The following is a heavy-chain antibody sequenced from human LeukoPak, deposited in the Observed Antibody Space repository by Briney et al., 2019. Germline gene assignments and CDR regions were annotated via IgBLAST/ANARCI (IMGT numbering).Heavy chain of an antibody. D-gene: IGHD6-19*01. J-gene: IGHJ6*03. CDR2: INSGGST. Sequence: GGSLRLSCAASGFTVSSNYMSWVRQAPGKGLEWVSVINSGGSTYYADSVMGRFTISRDNSKNTLYLQMNSLRAEDTAVYYCASVRDSSGWYRVHYYYMYVWGKGTTVTVSS. CDR3: ASVRDSSGWYRVHYYYMYV. CDR1: GFTVSSNY. V-gene: IGHV3-53*01.